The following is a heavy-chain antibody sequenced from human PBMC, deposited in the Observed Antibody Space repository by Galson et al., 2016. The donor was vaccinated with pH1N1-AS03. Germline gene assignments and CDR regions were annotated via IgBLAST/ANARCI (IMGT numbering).Heavy chain of an antibody. V-gene: IGHV3-21*01. Sequence: SLRLSCAASGFTFSSYSMNWVRQAPGKGLEWVSSISSSGNYKYYADSVKGRFTVSRDNAMNSLYLQMSSLRAEDTALYYCARSRSPDYYDSSTYRPDAFDIWGQGTMVTVSS. CDR2: ISSSGNYK. D-gene: IGHD3-22*01. CDR1: GFTFSSYS. J-gene: IGHJ3*02. CDR3: ARSRSPDYYDSSTYRPDAFDI.